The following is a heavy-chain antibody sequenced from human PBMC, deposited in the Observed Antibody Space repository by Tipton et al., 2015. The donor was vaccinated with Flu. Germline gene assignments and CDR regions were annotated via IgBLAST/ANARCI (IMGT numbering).Heavy chain of an antibody. J-gene: IGHJ4*02. V-gene: IGHV3-7*01. CDR1: GFSFSSYW. Sequence: GFLRLSCAASGFSFSSYWMSWVRQAPGKGLEWVANMNQDRSEKNYMDAVKGRFSISRDNAKNSVYLQMNSLRAGDTAVYYCARDRGYSCFDYWGLGNLVTVSS. CDR2: MNQDRSEK. D-gene: IGHD5-12*01. CDR3: ARDRGYSCFDY.